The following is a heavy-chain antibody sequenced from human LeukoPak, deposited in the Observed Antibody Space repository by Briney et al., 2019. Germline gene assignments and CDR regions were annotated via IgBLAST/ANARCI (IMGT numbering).Heavy chain of an antibody. D-gene: IGHD3-22*01. CDR1: GYTFTSYY. CDR3: ARGPRITMIVVVITPLDY. CDR2: INPSGGST. V-gene: IGHV1-46*03. Sequence: GASVKVFCKASGYTFTSYYMHWVRQAPGQGLEWMGIINPSGGSTSYAQKFQGRVTMTRDTSTSTVYMELSSLRSEDTAVYYCARGPRITMIVVVITPLDYWGQGTLVTVSS. J-gene: IGHJ4*02.